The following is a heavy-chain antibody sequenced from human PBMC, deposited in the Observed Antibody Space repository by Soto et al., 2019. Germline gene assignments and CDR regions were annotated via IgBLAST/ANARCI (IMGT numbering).Heavy chain of an antibody. CDR2: ISDDGSSK. CDR3: AKDRWGDFGDLNLPGY. V-gene: IGHV3-30*18. Sequence: QVLLVESGGGVVQPGRSLRISCAVSGFTFCSFGMHWVRQAPGKGLEWVAVISDDGSSKHYADSLKGRFTISRDNSNNTLYLQLDSLGPEDTAVYYSAKDRWGDFGDLNLPGYWGQGTLVTVSS. D-gene: IGHD4-17*01. CDR1: GFTFCSFG. J-gene: IGHJ1*01.